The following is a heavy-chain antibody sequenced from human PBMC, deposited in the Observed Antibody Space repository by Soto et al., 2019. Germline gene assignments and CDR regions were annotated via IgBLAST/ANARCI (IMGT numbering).Heavy chain of an antibody. CDR3: ARQYCSSANCLWSYYYHCLVV. D-gene: IGHD2-2*01. V-gene: IGHV5-51*01. CDR2: IYPSDSDI. J-gene: IGHJ6*02. Sequence: PGESLKISCQASGYSFSKYWIGWVRQVPGKGLEWMGIIYPSDSDIRYSPSFQGQVTISVDKSTNTTYLQWTSLQASDTAMYYCARQYCSSANCLWSYYYHCLVVWDRETKLTVSS. CDR1: GYSFSKYW.